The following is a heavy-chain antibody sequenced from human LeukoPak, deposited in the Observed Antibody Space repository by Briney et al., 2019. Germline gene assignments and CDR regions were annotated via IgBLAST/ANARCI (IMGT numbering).Heavy chain of an antibody. Sequence: GGSLRLSCAASGFTFSSYSMNWVRQAPGKGLEWVSSISSSSSYIYYADSVKGRFAISRDNAKNSLYLQMNSLRAEDTAVYYCARGFTVTPDYWGQGTLVTVSS. J-gene: IGHJ4*02. CDR2: ISSSSSYI. D-gene: IGHD4-17*01. CDR3: ARGFTVTPDY. V-gene: IGHV3-21*01. CDR1: GFTFSSYS.